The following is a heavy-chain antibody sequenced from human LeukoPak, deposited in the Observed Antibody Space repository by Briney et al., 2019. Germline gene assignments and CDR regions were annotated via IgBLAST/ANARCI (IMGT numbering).Heavy chain of an antibody. Sequence: SETLSLTCTVSGGSISSYYWSWIRQPAGKGLEWIGRIYTSGSTNYNPSLKGRVTMSVGTSKNQFSLKLSSVTAADTAVYYCASYGLPGIAVAGTSPFDYWGQGTLVTVSS. J-gene: IGHJ4*02. CDR3: ASYGLPGIAVAGTSPFDY. CDR2: IYTSGST. V-gene: IGHV4-4*07. CDR1: GGSISSYY. D-gene: IGHD6-19*01.